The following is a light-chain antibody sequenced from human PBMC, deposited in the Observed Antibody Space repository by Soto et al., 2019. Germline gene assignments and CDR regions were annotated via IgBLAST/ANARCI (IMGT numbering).Light chain of an antibody. J-gene: IGKJ2*01. CDR1: QSVGSSN. Sequence: EVVLTQSPGTLSLSPGERATLSCRASQSVGSSNLAWYQQKSGQSPRLLIYGASSRATGIPDRFSGSGSGTDFTLTVSRLESEDFAVYYCQQFRDPPYTFGQGTTLEI. CDR3: QQFRDPPYT. CDR2: GAS. V-gene: IGKV3-20*01.